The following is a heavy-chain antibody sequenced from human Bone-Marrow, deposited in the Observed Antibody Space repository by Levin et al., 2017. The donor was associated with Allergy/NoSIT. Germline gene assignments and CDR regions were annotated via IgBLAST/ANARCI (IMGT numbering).Heavy chain of an antibody. CDR1: GGSISDINYY. J-gene: IGHJ6*02. CDR2: VYYSGTT. Sequence: GSLRLSCAVSGGSISDINYYWGWIRQPPEKGLEWIGSVYYSGTTYYNPPLRSRVTISVDTSRNQFSLKLSSVTATDTAVYYCARLTSFGEGKNYYGMDVWGQGTTVTVSS. V-gene: IGHV4-39*01. D-gene: IGHD3-10*01. CDR3: ARLTSFGEGKNYYGMDV.